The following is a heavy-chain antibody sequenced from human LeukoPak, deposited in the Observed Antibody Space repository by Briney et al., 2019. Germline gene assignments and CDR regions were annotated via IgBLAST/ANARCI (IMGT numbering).Heavy chain of an antibody. CDR1: GGSFSGYY. CDR2: INHSGST. V-gene: IGHV4-34*01. Sequence: SETLSLTCAVYGGSFSGYYWSWIRQPPGKGLEWIGEINHSGSTNYNPSLKSRVTISVDTSKNQFSLKLSSVTAADTAVYYCASLSSGWLNFDYWGQGTLVTVSS. CDR3: ASLSSGWLNFDY. J-gene: IGHJ4*02. D-gene: IGHD6-19*01.